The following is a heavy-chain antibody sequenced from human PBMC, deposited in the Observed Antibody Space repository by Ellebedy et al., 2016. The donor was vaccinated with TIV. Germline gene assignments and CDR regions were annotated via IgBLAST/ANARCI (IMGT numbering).Heavy chain of an antibody. D-gene: IGHD2-15*01. CDR3: ARLGVVAATDDDY. Sequence: SETLSLTCTVSGGSISSYYWSWIRQPPGKGLEWIGYIYYSGSTNYSPSLKSRVTISVDTSKNQFSLKLRSVTAADTAVYYCARLGVVAATDDDYWGQGTLVTVSS. CDR1: GGSISSYY. J-gene: IGHJ4*02. V-gene: IGHV4-59*08. CDR2: IYYSGST.